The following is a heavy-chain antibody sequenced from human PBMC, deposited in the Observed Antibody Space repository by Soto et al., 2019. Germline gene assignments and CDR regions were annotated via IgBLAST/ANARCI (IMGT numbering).Heavy chain of an antibody. Sequence: EVQLLESGGDLVQPGGSLRLSCAASGFTFGDFAMNWVRQAPGKGLEWVSGITGGGEYTFYADSVKGRFTICRVQSKNTVYLQMNSLRAEDTALYYCVKKIAGTTTNGAYWYFDLWGRGTLVTVSS. J-gene: IGHJ2*01. V-gene: IGHV3-23*01. CDR1: GFTFGDFA. CDR3: VKKIAGTTTNGAYWYFDL. CDR2: ITGGGEYT. D-gene: IGHD2-8*01.